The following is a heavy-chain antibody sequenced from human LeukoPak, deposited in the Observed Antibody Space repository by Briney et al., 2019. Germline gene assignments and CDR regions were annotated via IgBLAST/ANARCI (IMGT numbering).Heavy chain of an antibody. V-gene: IGHV3-7*01. D-gene: IGHD3-16*01. CDR1: W. CDR2: IKQDGSEK. CDR3: LYAFDI. Sequence: WMSWVRXAPGKGLEWVANIKQDGSEKYYVDSVKGRFTISRDNAKNSLYLQMNSLRAEDTAVYYCLYAFDIWGQGTMVTVSS. J-gene: IGHJ3*02.